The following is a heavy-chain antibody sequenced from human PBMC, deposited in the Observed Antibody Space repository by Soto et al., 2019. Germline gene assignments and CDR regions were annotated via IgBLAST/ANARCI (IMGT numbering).Heavy chain of an antibody. CDR1: GFTFSSYS. D-gene: IGHD1-26*01. CDR3: AREGISGSYYKWFDP. Sequence: PGGSLRLSCAASGFTFSSYSMNWVRQAPGKGLEWVSYISSSSSTIYYADSVKGRFTISRDNAKNSLYLQMNSLRDEDTAVYYCAREGISGSYYKWFDPWGQGTLVTVSS. V-gene: IGHV3-48*02. CDR2: ISSSSSTI. J-gene: IGHJ5*02.